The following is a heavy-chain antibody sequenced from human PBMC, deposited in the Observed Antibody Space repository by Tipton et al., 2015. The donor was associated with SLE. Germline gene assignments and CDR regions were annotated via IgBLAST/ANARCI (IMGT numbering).Heavy chain of an antibody. CDR2: LYHRGST. Sequence: TLSLTCAVFGFSITSGDYWGWIRPPPGKGRVWVGSLYHRGSTYYNPSLKSRVTISTDTSKNEIYLKLTSVTATDTAVYFCARDPYNSPWRNGWFDPWSQGTLVTVSS. D-gene: IGHD1-14*01. CDR1: GFSITSGDY. J-gene: IGHJ5*02. CDR3: ARDPYNSPWRNGWFDP. V-gene: IGHV4-38-2*02.